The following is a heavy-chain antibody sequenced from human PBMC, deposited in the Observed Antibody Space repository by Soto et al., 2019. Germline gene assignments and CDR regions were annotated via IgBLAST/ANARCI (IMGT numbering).Heavy chain of an antibody. CDR2: IYSGGST. D-gene: IGHD3-3*01. CDR1: GFTVSSNY. Sequence: PGGSLRLSCAASGFTVSSNYMSWVRQAPGKGPEWVSVIYSGGSTYYADSVKGRFTISRDNSKNTLYLQMNSLRAEDTAVYYCASFQGTYYDFWSGYPNDAFDIWGQGTMVTVSS. CDR3: ASFQGTYYDFWSGYPNDAFDI. J-gene: IGHJ3*02. V-gene: IGHV3-66*01.